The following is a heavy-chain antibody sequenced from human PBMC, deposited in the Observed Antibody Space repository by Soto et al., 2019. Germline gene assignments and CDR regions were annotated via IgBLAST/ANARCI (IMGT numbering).Heavy chain of an antibody. CDR1: GGSTRGHF. Sequence: QVQLQESGPGLVKPSETLSLICTVSGGSTRGHFWSWIRQPPGKRLEWIAYNYDGVTTNYSPSLKSRVPISVDSSKMRFSLKLSSVTAADTAVYYCAINADVWGQGTTVTVSS. V-gene: IGHV4-59*08. CDR3: AINADV. CDR2: NYDGVTT. J-gene: IGHJ6*02.